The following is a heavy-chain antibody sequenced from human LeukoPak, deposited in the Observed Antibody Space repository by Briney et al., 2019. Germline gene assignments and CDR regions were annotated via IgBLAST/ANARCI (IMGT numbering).Heavy chain of an antibody. V-gene: IGHV1-8*01. Sequence: ASVKVSCKASGYTFTSYDINWVRQATGQGLEWMGCMNPDSAKTIYAQKFQGRVTMTRNTSISTAYMELSSLRSEDTAVYYCARGKEVRSKYYFSYYYMDVWGKGTTVTVSS. J-gene: IGHJ6*03. CDR1: GYTFTSYD. CDR3: ARGKEVRSKYYFSYYYMDV. CDR2: MNPDSAKT.